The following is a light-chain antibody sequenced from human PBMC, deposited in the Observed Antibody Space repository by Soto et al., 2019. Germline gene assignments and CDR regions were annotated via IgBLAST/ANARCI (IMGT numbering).Light chain of an antibody. Sequence: IQLTQSPSSLSASVGDRVTITCRASQGIRSYLAWYQQKPGKAPNLLIYAASTLQSGVPSRFSGSGSGTDFTLTISSLQPEDFATYYCQQLNSYPRTFGQGTKVDIK. V-gene: IGKV1-9*01. CDR3: QQLNSYPRT. CDR1: QGIRSY. CDR2: AAS. J-gene: IGKJ1*01.